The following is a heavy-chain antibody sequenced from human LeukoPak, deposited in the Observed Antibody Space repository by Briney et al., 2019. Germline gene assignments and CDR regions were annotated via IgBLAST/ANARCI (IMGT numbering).Heavy chain of an antibody. J-gene: IGHJ6*02. CDR1: GYTFTSYA. D-gene: IGHD5-24*01. CDR3: ARFNPRRDGYSYFYGMDV. V-gene: IGHV7-4-1*02. Sequence: ASVTVSCKASGYTFTSYAMNWVRQAPGQGLEWMGWINTNTGNPTYAQGFTGRFVFSLDTSVSTAYLQISSLKAEDTAVYYCARFNPRRDGYSYFYGMDVWGQGTTVTVSS. CDR2: INTNTGNP.